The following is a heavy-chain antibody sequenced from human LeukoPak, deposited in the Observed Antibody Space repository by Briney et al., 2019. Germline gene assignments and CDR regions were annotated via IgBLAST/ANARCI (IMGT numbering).Heavy chain of an antibody. V-gene: IGHV2-5*02. D-gene: IGHD2-21*01. CDR3: AHRPGRGIPAAH. CDR2: VYWDDDK. J-gene: IGHJ4*02. Sequence: SGPTLVKPTQTLTLTCTFSGFSLATNGVGVSWIRHPPGKALEWLALVYWDDDKRYSPSLKSRLTITKDTSQNQVVLTMTNMDPVDTATYYCAHRPGRGIPAAHWGQGTLVSVSS. CDR1: GFSLATNGVG.